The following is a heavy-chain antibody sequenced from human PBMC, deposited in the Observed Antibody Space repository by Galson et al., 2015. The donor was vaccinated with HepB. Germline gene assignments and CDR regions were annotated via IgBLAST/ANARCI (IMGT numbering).Heavy chain of an antibody. CDR3: ARDIGWQQLVLYFDY. V-gene: IGHV3-33*01. CDR1: GFTFSSYG. D-gene: IGHD6-13*01. Sequence: SLRLSCAASGFTFSSYGMHWVRQAPGKGLEWVAVIWYDGSQKFYADSVKGRFTISRDNSKNTLFLQMNSLRAEDTAVYYCARDIGWQQLVLYFDYWGQGTLVTVSS. CDR2: IWYDGSQK. J-gene: IGHJ4*02.